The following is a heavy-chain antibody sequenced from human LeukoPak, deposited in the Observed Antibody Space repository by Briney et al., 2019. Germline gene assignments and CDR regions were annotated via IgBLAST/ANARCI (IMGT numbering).Heavy chain of an antibody. CDR1: GFTYSSYG. D-gene: IGHD5-18*01. J-gene: IGHJ4*02. CDR2: LSNTGNI. Sequence: GGSLRLSCAVSGFTYSSYGMKWVRQAPGKELEWLSYLSNTGNIHYAQSVKGRFTISRDNAKNSLYLQMDGLRAEDTAVYYCARRGDTPMIGDHWGQGILVTVAS. CDR3: ARRGDTPMIGDH. V-gene: IGHV3-48*01.